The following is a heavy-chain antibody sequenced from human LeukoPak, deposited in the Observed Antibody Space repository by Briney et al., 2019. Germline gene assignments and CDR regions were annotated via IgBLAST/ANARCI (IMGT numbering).Heavy chain of an antibody. J-gene: IGHJ5*02. D-gene: IGHD4-11*01. CDR3: ARASNYVHWFDP. CDR2: IYSGGST. CDR1: GFIVSSNY. V-gene: IGHV3-66*01. Sequence: GGSLRLSCALSGFIVSSNYMSWVRQAPGKGLEWVSVIYSGGSTYYADPVKGRFTISRDNSKNTLYLQMNSLRAEDTAVYYCARASNYVHWFDPWGQGTLVTVSS.